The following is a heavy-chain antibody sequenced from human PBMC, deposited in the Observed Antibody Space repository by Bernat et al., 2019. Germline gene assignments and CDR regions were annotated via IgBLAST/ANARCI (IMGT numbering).Heavy chain of an antibody. J-gene: IGHJ4*02. Sequence: QVQLVESGGGVVQPGRSLTLSCAASGFTFRTYGMHWARQAPGKGLEWVAVISYDGSNRYYADSVKGRFTISRDDSKNTLYLQMNSLRAEDTAVYYCARLYSSSWYSGGVYFDYWGQGTLVTVSS. CDR1: GFTFRTYG. CDR2: ISYDGSNR. CDR3: ARLYSSSWYSGGVYFDY. D-gene: IGHD6-13*01. V-gene: IGHV3-30*03.